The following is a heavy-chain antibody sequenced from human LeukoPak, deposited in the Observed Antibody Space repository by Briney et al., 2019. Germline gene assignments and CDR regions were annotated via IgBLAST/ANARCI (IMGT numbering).Heavy chain of an antibody. CDR1: GGSISSGDYY. D-gene: IGHD1-7*01. Sequence: PSETLSLTCTVSGGSISSGDYYWSWIRQPPGKGLEWIGYIYYSGSTYYNPSLKSRVTMSVDTSKNQFSLKLSSVTAADTAVYYCAREAAPFGITGTRGDAFDIWGQGTMVTVSS. V-gene: IGHV4-30-4*01. J-gene: IGHJ3*02. CDR2: IYYSGST. CDR3: AREAAPFGITGTRGDAFDI.